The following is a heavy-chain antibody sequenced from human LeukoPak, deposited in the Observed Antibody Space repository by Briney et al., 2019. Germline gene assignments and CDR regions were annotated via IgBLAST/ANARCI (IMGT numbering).Heavy chain of an antibody. D-gene: IGHD5-24*01. CDR2: ISSSGSTI. J-gene: IGHJ4*02. Sequence: GGSLRLSCAASGFTFSSYEMNWVRQAPGKGLEWVSYISSSGSTIYYADSVKGRFTISRDNAKNSLYLQMNSLRAEDTAVYYCARVGWLQPIDYWGQGTLVTVSS. CDR1: GFTFSSYE. V-gene: IGHV3-48*03. CDR3: ARVGWLQPIDY.